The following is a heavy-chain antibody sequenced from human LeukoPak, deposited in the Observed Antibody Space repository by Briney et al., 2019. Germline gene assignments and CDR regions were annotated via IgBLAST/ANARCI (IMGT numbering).Heavy chain of an antibody. CDR1: GFTFSSYA. CDR2: ISYDGSNK. V-gene: IGHV3-30*01. D-gene: IGHD2-21*01. J-gene: IGHJ4*02. Sequence: GGSLRLSCAASGFTFSSYAMHWVRQAPGKGLEWVAVISYDGSNKYYADSVKGRFTISRDNSKNTLYLQTNSLRAEDTAVYYCARGAGDTDPFDYWGQGTLVTVSS. CDR3: ARGAGDTDPFDY.